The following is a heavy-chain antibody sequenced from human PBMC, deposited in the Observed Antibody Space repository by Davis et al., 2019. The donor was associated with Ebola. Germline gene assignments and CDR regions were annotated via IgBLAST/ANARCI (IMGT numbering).Heavy chain of an antibody. CDR3: ACLYSSSEAPS. CDR2: IYYSGST. CDR1: GGSISSYY. J-gene: IGHJ5*02. Sequence: GSLRLSCTVSGGSISSYYWSWIRQPPGKGLEWIGYIYYSGSTNYNPSLKSRVTISVDTSKNQFSLKLSSVTAADTAVYYCACLYSSSEAPSWGQGTPVTVSS. V-gene: IGHV4-59*01. D-gene: IGHD6-13*01.